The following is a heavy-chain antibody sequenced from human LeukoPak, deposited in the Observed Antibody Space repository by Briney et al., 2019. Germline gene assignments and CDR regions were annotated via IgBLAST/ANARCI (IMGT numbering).Heavy chain of an antibody. CDR1: GYTFTSAG. V-gene: IGHV1-18*01. Sequence: ASVKVSCKASGYTFTSAGICWVRQAPGQGLEWMGWVSAYNGNTNYAQKFRGRVTMTRDTSTNTAYMELRSLRSDDTAVYFCARDAPRWRNAFDFWGQGTMVTVSS. CDR3: ARDAPRWRNAFDF. CDR2: VSAYNGNT. J-gene: IGHJ3*01. D-gene: IGHD4-23*01.